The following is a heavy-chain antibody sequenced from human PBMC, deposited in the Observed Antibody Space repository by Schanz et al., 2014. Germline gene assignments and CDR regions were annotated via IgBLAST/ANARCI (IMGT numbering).Heavy chain of an antibody. Sequence: EVQLVESGGGWVQPGGSLRLSCAVSGFTVNTNYMSWVRQAPGKGLEWISSMYINSGSTQYADSVKGRFIISRDSSKNTLFLQMNSLRAEDTAVYFCARDGGRDGYNLAFDVWGQGTLVTVSS. J-gene: IGHJ3*01. CDR2: MYINSGST. D-gene: IGHD5-12*01. CDR1: GFTVNTNY. V-gene: IGHV3-53*01. CDR3: ARDGGRDGYNLAFDV.